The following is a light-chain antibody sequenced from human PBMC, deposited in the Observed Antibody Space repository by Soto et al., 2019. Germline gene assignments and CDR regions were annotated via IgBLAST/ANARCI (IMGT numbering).Light chain of an antibody. CDR1: QGIGNS. V-gene: IGKV1-27*01. CDR3: QKYNPVPAT. Sequence: DIQMTQSPPSLSASVGDRVTITCRASQGIGNSLAWYQQKPGTVPKLLIYSASTLQSGVPSRFSGSGSGTDFTLTISSLQPEDVAAYSCQKYNPVPATFGQGTRLEIK. CDR2: SAS. J-gene: IGKJ5*01.